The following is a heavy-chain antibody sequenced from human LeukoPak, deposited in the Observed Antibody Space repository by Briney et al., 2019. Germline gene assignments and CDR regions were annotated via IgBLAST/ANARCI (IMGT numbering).Heavy chain of an antibody. D-gene: IGHD6-13*01. Sequence: GGSLRLSCAASGFTFSSYGMHWVRQAPGKGLERVAFIRYDGSNKYYADSVKGRFTISRDNSKNTLYLQMNSLRAEDTAVYYCANDLEGAAASFDYWGEGTLVTVSS. CDR1: GFTFSSYG. J-gene: IGHJ4*02. V-gene: IGHV3-30*02. CDR2: IRYDGSNK. CDR3: ANDLEGAAASFDY.